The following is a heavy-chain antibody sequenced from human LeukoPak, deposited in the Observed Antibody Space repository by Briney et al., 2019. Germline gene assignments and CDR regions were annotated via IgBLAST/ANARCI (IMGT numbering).Heavy chain of an antibody. CDR3: EKDVLVFGVGGDY. V-gene: IGHV3-23*01. CDR1: GFTFSSYA. Sequence: GGSLRLSCAASGFTFSSYAMSWVRQAPGKGLEWVSAISGSGGSTYYADSVKGRFTISRDNSKNTLYLQMNSLRAEDTAVYYCEKDVLVFGVGGDYWGQGTLVTVSS. J-gene: IGHJ4*02. CDR2: ISGSGGST. D-gene: IGHD3-3*01.